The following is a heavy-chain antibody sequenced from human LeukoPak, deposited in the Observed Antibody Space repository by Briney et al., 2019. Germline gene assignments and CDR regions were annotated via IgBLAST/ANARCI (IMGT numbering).Heavy chain of an antibody. CDR1: GYTFTSYY. V-gene: IGHV1-46*01. Sequence: GASVKASCKASGYTFTSYYMHWVRQAPGQGLEWMGIINPSGGSTSYAQKFQGRVTMTRDTSTSTVYMELSSLRSEDTAVYYCARGSQGWYYDFWSGYYAFDYWGQGTLVTVSS. J-gene: IGHJ4*02. D-gene: IGHD3-3*01. CDR3: ARGSQGWYYDFWSGYYAFDY. CDR2: INPSGGST.